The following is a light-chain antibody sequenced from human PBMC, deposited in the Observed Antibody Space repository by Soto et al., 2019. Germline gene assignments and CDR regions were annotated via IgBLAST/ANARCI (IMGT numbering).Light chain of an antibody. Sequence: QSVLTQPPSVSGAPGQRVTISCTGSSSNFGAGYEVHWYKQLPGTAPTLVIFNNLNRPSGVPERFSGSKSGTSASLVISGLQAEDEAEYDCQSFDSSLRAYVFGSGTKLTVL. V-gene: IGLV1-40*01. CDR2: NNL. CDR1: SSNFGAGYE. J-gene: IGLJ1*01. CDR3: QSFDSSLRAYV.